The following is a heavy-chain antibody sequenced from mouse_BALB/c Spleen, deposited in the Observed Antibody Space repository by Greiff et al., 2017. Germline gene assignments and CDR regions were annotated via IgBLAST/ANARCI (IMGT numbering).Heavy chain of an antibody. CDR3: SRCDGYYAWFAY. CDR1: GFNIKDYY. CDR2: IDPENGNT. V-gene: IGHV14-1*02. J-gene: IGHJ3*01. D-gene: IGHD2-3*01. Sequence: VQLKQSGAELVRPGALVKLSCKASGFNIKDYYMHWVKQRPEQGLEWIGWIDPENGNTIYDPKFQGKASITADTASTTAFLQLSSLTSEATAVYYCSRCDGYYAWFAYWGQGTLVTVSA.